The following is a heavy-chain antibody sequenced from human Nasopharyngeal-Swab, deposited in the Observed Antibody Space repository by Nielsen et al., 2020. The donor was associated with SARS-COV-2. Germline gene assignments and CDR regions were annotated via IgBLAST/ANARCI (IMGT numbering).Heavy chain of an antibody. V-gene: IGHV3-15*01. CDR3: TVYYYDSSGINRKTRGVDY. CDR1: GFTFSNAW. J-gene: IGHJ4*02. CDR2: IKSKTDGGTT. D-gene: IGHD3-22*01. Sequence: GESLKISCAASGFTFSNAWMSWVRQAPGKGLEWVGRIKSKTDGGTTDYAAPVKGRFTISRDDSKNTLYLQMNSLKTEDTAVYYCTVYYYDSSGINRKTRGVDYWGQGTLVTVSS.